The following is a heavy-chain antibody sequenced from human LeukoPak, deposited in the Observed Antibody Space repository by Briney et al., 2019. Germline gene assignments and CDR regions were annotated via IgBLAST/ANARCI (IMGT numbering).Heavy chain of an antibody. CDR1: GGSFSGYY. V-gene: IGHV4-34*01. Sequence: SETLFLTCAVYGGSFSGYYWSWIRQPPGKGLEWIGEINHSGSTNYNPSLKSRVTISVDTSKNQFSLKLSSVTAADTAVYYCARSLLAARFGFDYWGQGTLVTVSS. CDR2: INHSGST. CDR3: ARSLLAARFGFDY. D-gene: IGHD6-6*01. J-gene: IGHJ4*02.